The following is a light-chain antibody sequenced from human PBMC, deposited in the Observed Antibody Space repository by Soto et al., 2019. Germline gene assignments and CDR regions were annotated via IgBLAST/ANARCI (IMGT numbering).Light chain of an antibody. CDR2: EGT. J-gene: IGLJ2*01. CDR3: CSYSGSDTMR. V-gene: IGLV2-23*01. CDR1: SSDVGSYDL. Sequence: QSALTQPASVSGSPGQSITISCTGTSSDVGSYDLVSWFQHHPGEAPKLMIYEGTKRPSGVSNRFSGSKSGNTASLTISGLQTEDEADYYCCSYSGSDTMRFGGGTQLTVL.